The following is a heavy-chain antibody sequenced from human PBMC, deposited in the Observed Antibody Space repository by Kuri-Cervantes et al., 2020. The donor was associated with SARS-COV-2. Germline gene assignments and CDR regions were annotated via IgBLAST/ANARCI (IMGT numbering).Heavy chain of an antibody. CDR3: ARPQSALTDFWSGYYRQTDYWYFDL. V-gene: IGHV1-24*01. D-gene: IGHD3-3*01. Sequence: ASVKVSCKVSGNTLTELPLHWVRQAPGKGLEWMGGFDPEQREIIYAQKFQGRVSMTEDTSTDTAYMELSSLRSEDTAVYYCARPQSALTDFWSGYYRQTDYWYFDLWGRGTLVTVSS. J-gene: IGHJ2*01. CDR1: GNTLTELP. CDR2: FDPEQREI.